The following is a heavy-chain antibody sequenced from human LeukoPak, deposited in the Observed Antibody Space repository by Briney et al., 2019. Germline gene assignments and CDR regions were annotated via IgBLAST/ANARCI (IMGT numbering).Heavy chain of an antibody. CDR1: GYSFTSYW. Sequence: GESLKISCKGSGYSFTSYWIGWVRQMPGKGLEWMGIIYPGDSDTRYSPPFQGQVTISADKSISTAYLQWSSLKASDTAMYYCARRSGKYYDILTGYSREFDYWGQGTLVTVSS. CDR3: ARRSGKYYDILTGYSREFDY. CDR2: IYPGDSDT. V-gene: IGHV5-51*01. D-gene: IGHD3-9*01. J-gene: IGHJ4*02.